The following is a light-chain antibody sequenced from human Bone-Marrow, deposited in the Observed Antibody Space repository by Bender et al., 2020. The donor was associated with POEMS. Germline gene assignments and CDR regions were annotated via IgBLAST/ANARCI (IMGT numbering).Light chain of an antibody. V-gene: IGLV3-1*01. CDR3: QTWDRTAAI. Sequence: SYELTQPPSVSVSPGQTATITCSGDKLGDKYACWYQQKPGQSPVLVMYQDFRRPSGIPERFSASNSGNRATLTISGTQAADEADYYCQTWDRTAAIFGGGTQLTVL. CDR2: QDF. J-gene: IGLJ2*01. CDR1: KLGDKY.